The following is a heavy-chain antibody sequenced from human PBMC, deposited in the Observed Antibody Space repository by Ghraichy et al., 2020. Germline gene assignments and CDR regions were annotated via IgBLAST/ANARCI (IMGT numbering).Heavy chain of an antibody. Sequence: SGPTLVKPTEALTLTCTVSGFSLNDAGVGVSWIRQPPGKALEWLAHIFSNDEKSYRTSLRSRLTISKDTSRSQVVLTMTNMDPVDRATFYCARIRYGSGSSLGYMDVWGKGTTVTVSS. J-gene: IGHJ6*03. CDR2: IFSNDEK. D-gene: IGHD3-10*01. CDR3: ARIRYGSGSSLGYMDV. V-gene: IGHV2-26*01. CDR1: GFSLNDAGVG.